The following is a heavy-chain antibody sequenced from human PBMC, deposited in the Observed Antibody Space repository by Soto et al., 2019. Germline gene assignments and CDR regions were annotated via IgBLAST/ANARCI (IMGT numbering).Heavy chain of an antibody. CDR2: ISPYSGNT. D-gene: IGHD3-10*01. J-gene: IGHJ5*02. CDR3: ARAAGRSKLLPYYFDP. Sequence: QVQLVQSGAEVKKPGASVKVSCKTSGYTFTTYGITWVRQAPGQGLEWMGWISPYSGNTNYAQKVQGRVTMTTDTSTSTAYMDLRSLRSDDTAVYYCARAAGRSKLLPYYFDPWGQGTLVTVSS. CDR1: GYTFTTYG. V-gene: IGHV1-18*01.